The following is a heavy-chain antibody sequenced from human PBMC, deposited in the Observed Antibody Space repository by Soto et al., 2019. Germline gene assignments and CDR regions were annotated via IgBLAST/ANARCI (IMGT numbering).Heavy chain of an antibody. V-gene: IGHV4-39*01. J-gene: IGHJ6*02. CDR3: ARSSYGFDV. D-gene: IGHD6-6*01. Sequence: PSETLSLTCTVSGDSITRRSFFWAWIRQPPGERLEWIASISYSGNTYYNPSLKSRVTISGDTSKSQFSLKLSSETAADTAVYWCARSSYGFDVWGPGTAVTVSS. CDR1: GDSITRRSFF. CDR2: ISYSGNT.